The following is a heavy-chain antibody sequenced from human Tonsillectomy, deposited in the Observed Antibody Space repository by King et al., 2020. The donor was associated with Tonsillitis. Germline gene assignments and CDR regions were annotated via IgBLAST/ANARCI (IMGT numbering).Heavy chain of an antibody. CDR3: ARLMAPSSWYNYYHYHYYMDV. CDR2: ISSSSSYT. D-gene: IGHD6-13*01. J-gene: IGHJ6*03. Sequence: VQLVESGGGLVEPGGSLRLSCAASGFTFSAYYMSWIRQAPGKGLEWVSYISSSSSYTNNADSVKGGFTISRDNAKNSLYLQMNSLRAEDTAMSYCARLMAPSSWYNYYHYHYYMDVWGKGTTVTVSS. CDR1: GFTFSAYY. V-gene: IGHV3-11*05.